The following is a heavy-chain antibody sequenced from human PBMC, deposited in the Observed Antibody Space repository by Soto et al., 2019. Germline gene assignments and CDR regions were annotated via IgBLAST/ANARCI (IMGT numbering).Heavy chain of an antibody. CDR2: IYYSGST. CDR3: ARECGYCSSTSCYRGYYYYYMDV. J-gene: IGHJ6*03. V-gene: IGHV4-39*01. Sequence: PSETLSLTCTVSGGSISSSSYYWAWIRQPPGKGLEWIGSIYYSGSTYYNPSLKSRVTISVDTSKNQFSLKLSSVTAADTAVYYCARECGYCSSTSCYRGYYYYYMDVWGKGTTVTVSS. CDR1: GGSISSSSYY. D-gene: IGHD2-2*03.